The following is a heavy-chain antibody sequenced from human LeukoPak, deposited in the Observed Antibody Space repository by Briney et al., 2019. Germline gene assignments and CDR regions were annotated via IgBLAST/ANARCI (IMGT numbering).Heavy chain of an antibody. CDR3: ARVPGYCSGTSCGGWDYYGMDV. D-gene: IGHD2-2*01. CDR1: GGTFISYA. Sequence: SVKVSCKASGGTFISYAISWVRQAPGQGLEWMGGIIPIFGTANYAQKFQGRVTITADESTSTAYMELSSLRSEDTAVYYCARVPGYCSGTSCGGWDYYGMDVWGQGTTVTVSS. V-gene: IGHV1-69*01. J-gene: IGHJ6*02. CDR2: IIPIFGTA.